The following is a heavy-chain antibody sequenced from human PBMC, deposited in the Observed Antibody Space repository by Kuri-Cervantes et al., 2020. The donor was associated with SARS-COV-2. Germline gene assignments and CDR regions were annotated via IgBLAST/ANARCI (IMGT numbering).Heavy chain of an antibody. D-gene: IGHD5-24*01. J-gene: IGHJ4*02. CDR3: ARARMAGPFDY. CDR2: IKQDGSER. CDR1: GFTFSSYW. Sequence: GSLRLSCAASGFTFSSYWMSWVRQAPGKGLEWVANIKQDGSERYYVDSVKGRFTISRDNAKNSLYLQMNSLRAEDTAVYYCARARMAGPFDYWGQGTLVTVSS. V-gene: IGHV3-7*01.